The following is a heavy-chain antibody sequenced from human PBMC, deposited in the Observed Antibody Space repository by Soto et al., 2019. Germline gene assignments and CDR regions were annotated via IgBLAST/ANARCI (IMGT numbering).Heavy chain of an antibody. CDR1: GYTFISYD. CDR2: MNPNSGNT. Sequence: QVQLVQSGAEVKKPGASVKVSCKASGYTFISYDINWVRQATGQGLEWMGWMNPNSGNTGYAQKFQGRVTMTRNTSIGTADMGLSSLRSEDTAVYYCAIGQEYLGAFDIWGQGSMVTVSS. CDR3: AIGQEYLGAFDI. D-gene: IGHD3-16*01. V-gene: IGHV1-8*01. J-gene: IGHJ3*02.